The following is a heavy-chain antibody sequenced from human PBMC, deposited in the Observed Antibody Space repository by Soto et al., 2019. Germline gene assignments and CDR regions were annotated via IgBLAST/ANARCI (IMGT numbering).Heavy chain of an antibody. J-gene: IGHJ6*02. D-gene: IGHD3-3*01. CDR3: ARDLSYDFWSGYSSDYGMDV. CDR1: GFTFSSYA. Sequence: PVGSLRLSCAASGFTFSSYAMHWVRQAPGKGLEWVAVISYDGSNKYYADSVKGRFTISRDDSKNTLYLQMNSLRAEDTAVYYCARDLSYDFWSGYSSDYGMDVWGQGTTVTVSS. V-gene: IGHV3-30-3*01. CDR2: ISYDGSNK.